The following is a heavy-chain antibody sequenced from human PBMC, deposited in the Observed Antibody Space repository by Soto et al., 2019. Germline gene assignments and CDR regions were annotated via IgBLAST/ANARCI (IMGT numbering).Heavy chain of an antibody. D-gene: IGHD2-2*01. CDR2: INHSGST. CDR1: GGSFSGYY. V-gene: IGHV4-34*01. Sequence: QVQLQQWGAGLLKPSETLSLTCAVYGGSFSGYYWSWIRQPPGKGLECIGEINHSGSTNYNPSLKSRFTISVDTSKNQFSLKLSSVNDADTAVYYCARAPLYCSSTSCPAYYFDYLGQGTLVTGSS. CDR3: ARAPLYCSSTSCPAYYFDY. J-gene: IGHJ4*02.